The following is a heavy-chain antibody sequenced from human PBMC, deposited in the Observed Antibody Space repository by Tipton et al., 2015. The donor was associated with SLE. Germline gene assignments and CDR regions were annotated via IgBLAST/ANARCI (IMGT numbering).Heavy chain of an antibody. D-gene: IGHD1-20*01. CDR3: ATQSITGTTGAFDI. V-gene: IGHV3-53*01. Sequence: GSLRLSCAASGFTVSSNYMSWVRQAPGKGLEWVSVIYSGGSTYYADSVKGRFTISRDNSKNTLYLQMNSLRAEDTAVYYCATQSITGTTGAFDIWGQGTMVTVSS. CDR1: GFTVSSNY. CDR2: IYSGGST. J-gene: IGHJ3*02.